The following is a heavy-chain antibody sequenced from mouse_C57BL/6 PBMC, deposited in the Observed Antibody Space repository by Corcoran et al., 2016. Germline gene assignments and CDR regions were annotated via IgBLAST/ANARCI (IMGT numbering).Heavy chain of an antibody. J-gene: IGHJ3*01. Sequence: QIQLVQSGPELKKPGETVKISCKASGYTFTTYGMSWVKQAPGKGLKWMGWINTYSGVPTYADDFKGRFAFSLETSASTAYLQINNLKNEDTATYFCARLYSNYVAYWGQGTLVTVSA. V-gene: IGHV9-3*01. CDR3: ARLYSNYVAY. D-gene: IGHD2-5*01. CDR2: INTYSGVP. CDR1: GYTFTTYG.